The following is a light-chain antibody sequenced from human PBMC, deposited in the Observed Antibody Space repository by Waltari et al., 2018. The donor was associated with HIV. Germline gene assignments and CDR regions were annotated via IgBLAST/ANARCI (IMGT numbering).Light chain of an antibody. J-gene: IGLJ2*01. CDR2: RNK. CDR1: SSNIGVTY. CDR3: ASWDDSLSGLV. V-gene: IGLV1-47*01. Sequence: SVLTQPPSASGTPGQRVTISCSGSSSNIGVTYVYWYQQLPGTTPNLLIQRNKQRASGVPDRFSGSKAGTSAALAIGGLRSEDEADYYCASWDDSLSGLVFGGGTKLTVL.